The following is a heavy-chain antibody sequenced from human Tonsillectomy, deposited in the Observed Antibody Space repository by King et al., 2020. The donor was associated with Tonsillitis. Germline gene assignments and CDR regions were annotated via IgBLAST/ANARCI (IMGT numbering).Heavy chain of an antibody. Sequence: TLKESGPALVKPTQTLTLTCTFSGFSLTTSGVAMGWIRQPPGKALEWLALIYWNDDKRYNPSLKSRLTITKDTSKSQVVLTMTNMDPVDTATYYCAPRTLYYALMTGYTTYSFDLWGQGTLVTVSS. J-gene: IGHJ4*02. CDR2: IYWNDDK. CDR3: APRTLYYALMTGYTTYSFDL. V-gene: IGHV2-5*01. CDR1: GFSLTTSGVA. D-gene: IGHD3-9*01.